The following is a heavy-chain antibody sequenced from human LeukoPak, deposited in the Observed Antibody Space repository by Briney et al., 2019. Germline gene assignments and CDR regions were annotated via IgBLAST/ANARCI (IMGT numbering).Heavy chain of an antibody. CDR3: ARRSSGSPPYYFDY. D-gene: IGHD1-26*01. V-gene: IGHV3-7*01. CDR2: MNKDGSEK. J-gene: IGHJ4*02. CDR1: GFILSNHW. Sequence: GGSLRLSCAASGFILSNHWMTWVRQAPGKGPEWVANMNKDGSEKYYADSVKGRFTISRDNAKNTLYLQMNSLRAEDTAVYYCARRSSGSPPYYFDYWGQGTLVTVSS.